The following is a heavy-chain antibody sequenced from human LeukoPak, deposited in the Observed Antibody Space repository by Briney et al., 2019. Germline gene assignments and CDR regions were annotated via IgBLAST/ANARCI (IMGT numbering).Heavy chain of an antibody. CDR1: GFTFSSYA. CDR3: AREERYCSGGSCYSDYYYYYGMDV. CDR2: ISYDGSNK. V-gene: IGHV3-30*04. Sequence: PGGSLRLSCAASGFTFSSYAMHWVRQAPGKGLEWVAVISYDGSNKYYADSVKGRFTISRDNSKNTLYLQMNSLRAEDTAVYYCAREERYCSGGSCYSDYYYYYGMDVWGQGTTVTVSS. J-gene: IGHJ6*02. D-gene: IGHD2-15*01.